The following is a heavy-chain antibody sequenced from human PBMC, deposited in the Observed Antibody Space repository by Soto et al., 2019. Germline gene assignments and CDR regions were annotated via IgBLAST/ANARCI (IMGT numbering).Heavy chain of an antibody. J-gene: IGHJ4*02. D-gene: IGHD3-16*01. V-gene: IGHV3-74*01. CDR3: TRDIGGRGGY. CDR1: GFTFKSWA. Sequence: EVQLLESGGGLVQPGGSLRLSCAASGFTFKSWALSWVRQAPGKGLEWVSGINEDGSTINYADSVKGRFTISRDNAKNTLYLEMNSLRAEDTAVYYCTRDIGGRGGYWGQGTLVTVSS. CDR2: INEDGSTI.